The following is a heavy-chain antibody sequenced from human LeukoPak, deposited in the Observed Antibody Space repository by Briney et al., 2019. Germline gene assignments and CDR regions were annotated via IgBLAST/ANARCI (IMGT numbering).Heavy chain of an antibody. J-gene: IGHJ3*02. V-gene: IGHV4-34*01. CDR3: ARQRLRYFDWSTYHDAFDI. CDR1: GGSFSGYY. CDR2: INHSGST. D-gene: IGHD3-9*01. Sequence: TASETLSLTCAVYGGSFSGYYWSWIRQPPGKGLEWIGEINHSGSTNYNPSLKSRVTISVDTSKNQFSLKLSSVTAADTAVYYCARQRLRYFDWSTYHDAFDIWGQGTMVTVSS.